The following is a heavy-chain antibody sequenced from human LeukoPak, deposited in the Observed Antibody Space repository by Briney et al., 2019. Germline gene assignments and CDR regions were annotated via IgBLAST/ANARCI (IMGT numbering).Heavy chain of an antibody. CDR2: IRYDGSNK. Sequence: PGGSLRLSCAASGFTFSSYGMHWVRQAPGKGLEWVAFIRYDGSNKYYADSVKGRFTISRDNSKNTLYLQMNSLRAEDTAVYYCAKGASYYYYYMDVWGKGTTVTVSS. CDR3: AKGASYYYYYMDV. CDR1: GFTFSSYG. J-gene: IGHJ6*03. V-gene: IGHV3-30*02.